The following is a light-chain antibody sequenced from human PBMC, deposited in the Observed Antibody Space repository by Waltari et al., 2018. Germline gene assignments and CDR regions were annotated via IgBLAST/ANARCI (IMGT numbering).Light chain of an antibody. CDR3: QDLYGYPFA. V-gene: IGKV4-1*01. CDR2: WAS. CDR1: RSVLYSPNNKNY. J-gene: IGKJ4*01. Sequence: DIVMTQSPDSLAVSLGERATINCKSSRSVLYSPNNKNYLSWYQQKPGQPPKLLIYWASTRASCVPDRFSGSASVQAVDHTVYCLHAQEVALYYCQDLYGYPFAFGEGTKVAIK.